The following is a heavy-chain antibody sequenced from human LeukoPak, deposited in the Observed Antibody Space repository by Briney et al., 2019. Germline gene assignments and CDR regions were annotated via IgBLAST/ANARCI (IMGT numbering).Heavy chain of an antibody. CDR2: IYYSGST. CDR3: ARDSDYYYMDV. CDR1: GGSISSYY. V-gene: IGHV4-59*01. J-gene: IGHJ6*03. Sequence: SETLSLTCTVSGGSISSYYWSWIRQPPGKGLEWIGYIYYSGSTNYNPSLKSRVTISVDTSKNQFSLKLSSVTAADTAVYYCARDSDYYYMDVWGKGTTVTVSS.